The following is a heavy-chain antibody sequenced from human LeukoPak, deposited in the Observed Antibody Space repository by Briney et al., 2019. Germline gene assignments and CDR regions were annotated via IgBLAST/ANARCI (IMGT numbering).Heavy chain of an antibody. J-gene: IGHJ4*02. CDR3: ARSSYDFLTGSPLLNSFDY. V-gene: IGHV1-3*01. D-gene: IGHD3-9*01. CDR1: GYTFTLYA. Sequence: ASVKVSCKASGYTFTLYALHWVRQAPRQRLEWMGWVNAGNGKTKYSQKFQGRVTITRDTSASAAYMELNSLRSEDTAVYYCARSSYDFLTGSPLLNSFDYWGQGTLVTVSS. CDR2: VNAGNGKT.